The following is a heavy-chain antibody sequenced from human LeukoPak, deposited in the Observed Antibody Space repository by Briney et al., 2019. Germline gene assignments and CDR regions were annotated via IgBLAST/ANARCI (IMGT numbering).Heavy chain of an antibody. Sequence: PSETLSLTCTVSGGPISSIIYYWGWIRQPPGKGLEWIGSIYYSGSTYYNPSLKSRVTISVDTSKNQFSLKLSSVTAADTAVYSCARQIAAATLYYFDYWGQGTLVTVSS. V-gene: IGHV4-39*01. CDR2: IYYSGST. CDR1: GGPISSIIYY. D-gene: IGHD6-13*01. CDR3: ARQIAAATLYYFDY. J-gene: IGHJ4*02.